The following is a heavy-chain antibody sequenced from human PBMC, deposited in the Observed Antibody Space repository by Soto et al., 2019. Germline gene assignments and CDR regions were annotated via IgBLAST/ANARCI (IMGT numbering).Heavy chain of an antibody. CDR1: GFTFSSYS. J-gene: IGHJ4*02. CDR2: ISSSSSTI. V-gene: IGHV3-48*01. Sequence: EVQLVESGGGLVQPGGSLRLSCAASGFTFSSYSMNWVRQAPGKGLEWVSYISSSSSTIYYADSVKGRFTISRDNAKNSRYLQMNSLRAEDTAVYYCAREIYDSSDYYAPFDYWGQGTLVTVSS. CDR3: AREIYDSSDYYAPFDY. D-gene: IGHD3-22*01.